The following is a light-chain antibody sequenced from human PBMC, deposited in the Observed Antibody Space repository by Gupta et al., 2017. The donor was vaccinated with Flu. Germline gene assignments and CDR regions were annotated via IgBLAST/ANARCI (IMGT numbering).Light chain of an antibody. CDR1: QSVTSNY. CDR2: GAS. J-gene: IGKJ1*01. V-gene: IGKV3-20*01. Sequence: EIVLTQSPGTLSLSPGERATLSCRASQSVTSNYLAWYQQKPGQAPRLLIHGASSRATGIPDRFSGSGSGTDFTLTVSRLEPEDFAVYFCQQDGSSPETFGQGTKVEIK. CDR3: QQDGSSPET.